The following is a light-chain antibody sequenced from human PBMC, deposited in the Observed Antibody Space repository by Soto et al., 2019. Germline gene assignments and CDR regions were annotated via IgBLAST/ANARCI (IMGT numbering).Light chain of an antibody. CDR3: QQYHSYWT. CDR1: QNIRSR. J-gene: IGKJ5*01. CDR2: DAS. V-gene: IGKV1-5*01. Sequence: PSPPSSSVGGRVTITFRASQNIRSRLAWFQQKPGKAPKLLIYDASSLESGVPQRFSGSGSGTEFTLTISSLQTDDFSTYYCQQYHSYWTFGQGTRLEN.